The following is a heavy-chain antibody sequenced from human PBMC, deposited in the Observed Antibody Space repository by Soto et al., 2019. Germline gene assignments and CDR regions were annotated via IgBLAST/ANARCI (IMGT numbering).Heavy chain of an antibody. CDR1: GGTFSSYA. Sequence: QVQLVQSGAEVKKPGSSVKVSCKASGGTFSSYAISWVRQAPGHGLEWMGGIIPIFGTANYAQKFQGRVTITADESTSTAYMELSSLRSEDTAVYYCASSESSGWSRDNWFDPWGQGTLVTVSS. D-gene: IGHD6-19*01. CDR3: ASSESSGWSRDNWFDP. J-gene: IGHJ5*02. CDR2: IIPIFGTA. V-gene: IGHV1-69*01.